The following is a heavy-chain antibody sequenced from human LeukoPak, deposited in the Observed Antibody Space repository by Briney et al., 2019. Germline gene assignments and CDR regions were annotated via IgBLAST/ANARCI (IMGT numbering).Heavy chain of an antibody. D-gene: IGHD6-19*01. J-gene: IGHJ4*02. CDR1: GGSISNYY. V-gene: IGHV4-59*08. CDR3: ARAVSGRFDY. CDR2: IYYSGTT. Sequence: SETLSLTCTVSGGSISNYYWSWIRQPPGKGLEWIGYIYYSGTTNYNPSLKSRVTISVDTSKNQFSLRLSSVTAADTAIYYCARAVSGRFDYWGQGTLVTVSS.